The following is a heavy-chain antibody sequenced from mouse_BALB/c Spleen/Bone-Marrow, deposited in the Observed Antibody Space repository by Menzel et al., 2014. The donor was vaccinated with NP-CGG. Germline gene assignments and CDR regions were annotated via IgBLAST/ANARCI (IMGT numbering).Heavy chain of an antibody. J-gene: IGHJ1*01. CDR3: ARKDYGSRGGYFDV. CDR1: GFSLTNYG. Sequence: QVQLQQSGPGLVAPSQSLSITCTVSGFSLTNYGVHWVRQPPGKGLEWLGLIWAGGSTNYNSALMSRLSISKDNSKGQVFLKMNSLQTDDTAMYYCARKDYGSRGGYFDVWGAGTTVTVSS. CDR2: IWAGGST. D-gene: IGHD1-1*01. V-gene: IGHV2-9*02.